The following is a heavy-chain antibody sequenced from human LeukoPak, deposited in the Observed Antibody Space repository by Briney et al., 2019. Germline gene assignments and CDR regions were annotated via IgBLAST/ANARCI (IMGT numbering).Heavy chain of an antibody. J-gene: IGHJ4*02. V-gene: IGHV5-51*01. CDR3: ARAPLNDYTHFDY. CDR2: IYPGDSDT. D-gene: IGHD4-11*01. Sequence: GESLKISCKGSGYSFTSYWIGWVRQMPGKGLEWMGIIYPGDSDTRYSPSFQGQVTNSADKSISTAYLQWSSLKASDTAMYYCARAPLNDYTHFDYWGQGTLVTVSS. CDR1: GYSFTSYW.